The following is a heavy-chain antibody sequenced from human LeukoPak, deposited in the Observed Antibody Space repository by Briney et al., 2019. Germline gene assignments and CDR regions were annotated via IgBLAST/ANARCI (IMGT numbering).Heavy chain of an antibody. CDR1: GGSISSYY. V-gene: IGHV4-59*01. J-gene: IGHJ4*02. Sequence: SETLSLTCTVSGGSISSYYWSWIGQPPGKGLEWIGYIYYSGSTNYNPSLKSRVTISVDTSKNQFSLKLSSVTAADTAVYYCARVGWLQLQYYFDYWGQGTLVTVSS. CDR2: IYYSGST. D-gene: IGHD5-24*01. CDR3: ARVGWLQLQYYFDY.